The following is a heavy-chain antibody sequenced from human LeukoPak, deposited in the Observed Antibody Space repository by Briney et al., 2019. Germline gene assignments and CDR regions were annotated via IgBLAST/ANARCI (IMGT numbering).Heavy chain of an antibody. CDR1: GYTFTGYY. D-gene: IGHD3-10*01. V-gene: IGHV1-2*02. CDR2: INPNSGGT. Sequence: ASVKVSCKASGYTFTGYYMHWVRQTPGQGLEWMGWINPNSGGTNYAQKFQGRVTMTRDTSISTAYMELSRLRSDDTAVYYCARDLGYYGSGSYLTFWGQGTLVTVSS. J-gene: IGHJ4*02. CDR3: ARDLGYYGSGSYLTF.